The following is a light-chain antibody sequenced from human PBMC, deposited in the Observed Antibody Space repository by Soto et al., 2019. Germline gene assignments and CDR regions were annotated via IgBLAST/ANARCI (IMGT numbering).Light chain of an antibody. CDR2: AAS. CDR1: QSISSY. J-gene: IGKJ1*01. CDR3: QHYSSVWA. V-gene: IGKV1-39*01. Sequence: DIQMTQSPSSLSASVGDRVTITCRASQSISSYLNWYQQKPGKAPKLLIYAASSLQSGVPSRFSGSGSGTEFTLTISCLHPDDFATYYCQHYSSVWAFGQGTKVDIK.